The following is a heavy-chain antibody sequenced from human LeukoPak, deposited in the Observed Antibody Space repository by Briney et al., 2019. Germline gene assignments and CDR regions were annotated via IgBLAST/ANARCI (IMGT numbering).Heavy chain of an antibody. CDR3: ARDLAPRGQRADY. CDR1: GYTFTSYG. CDR2: ISAYNGNT. Sequence: GASVKVSCKASGYTFTSYGISWVRQAPGQGLEWMGWISAYNGNTNYAQKFQGRVTITADESTSTAYMELSSLRSEDTAVYYCARDLAPRGQRADYWGQGTLVTVSS. J-gene: IGHJ4*02. V-gene: IGHV1-18*01. D-gene: IGHD3/OR15-3a*01.